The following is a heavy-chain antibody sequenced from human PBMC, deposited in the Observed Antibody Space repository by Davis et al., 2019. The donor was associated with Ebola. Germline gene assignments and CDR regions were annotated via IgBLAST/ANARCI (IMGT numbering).Heavy chain of an antibody. CDR2: INSDGSST. V-gene: IGHV3-74*01. CDR3: ARDKGYDFWSGYYPTYYYYYGMDV. J-gene: IGHJ6*02. D-gene: IGHD3-3*01. CDR1: GFTFSSYW. Sequence: PGGSLRLSCAASGFTFSSYWMHWVRQAPGKGLVWVSRINSDGSSTSYADSVKGRFTISRDNSKNTLYLQMNSLRAEDTAVYYCARDKGYDFWSGYYPTYYYYYGMDVWGQGTTVTVSS.